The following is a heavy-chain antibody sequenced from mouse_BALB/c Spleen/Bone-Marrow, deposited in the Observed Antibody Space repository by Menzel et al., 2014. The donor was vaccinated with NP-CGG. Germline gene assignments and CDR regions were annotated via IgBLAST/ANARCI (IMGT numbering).Heavy chain of an antibody. Sequence: VQLQQSGAELVRPGTSVKVSCKASGYAFTNYLIEWVKQRPGQGLEWIGVINPGSGGTNCNEKFKGKATLTADKSSSTAYMQLSSLTSDDSAVYFCARGGDYGFMDYWGQGTSVTVSS. D-gene: IGHD1-2*01. J-gene: IGHJ4*01. CDR3: ARGGDYGFMDY. V-gene: IGHV1-54*01. CDR2: INPGSGGT. CDR1: GYAFTNYL.